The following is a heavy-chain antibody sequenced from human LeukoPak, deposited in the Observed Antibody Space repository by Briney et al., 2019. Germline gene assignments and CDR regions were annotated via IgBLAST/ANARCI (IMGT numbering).Heavy chain of an antibody. J-gene: IGHJ4*02. Sequence: PSETLSLTCTVSGGSISSGGYYWSWIRQHPGKGLEWIGYIYYSGSTYYNPSLKSRVTISVDTSKNQFSLKLSSVTAADTAVYYCVRVRYSRFPSGYYFDYWGQGTLVTVSS. V-gene: IGHV4-31*03. CDR2: IYYSGST. D-gene: IGHD6-13*01. CDR1: GGSISSGGYY. CDR3: VRVRYSRFPSGYYFDY.